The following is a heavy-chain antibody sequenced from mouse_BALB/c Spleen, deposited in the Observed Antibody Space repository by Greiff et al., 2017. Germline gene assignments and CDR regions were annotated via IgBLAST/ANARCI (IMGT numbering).Heavy chain of an antibody. CDR3: ARQGGITRYFEV. Sequence: EVKLVESGGGLVKPGGSLKLSCAASGFTFSSYAMSWVRQTPEKRLEWVATISSGGSYTYYPDSVKGRFTISRDNAKNTLYLQMSSLRSEDTAMYYCARQGGITRYFEVWGAGTTVTVSS. V-gene: IGHV5-9-3*01. CDR2: ISSGGSYT. D-gene: IGHD2-4*01. CDR1: GFTFSSYA. J-gene: IGHJ1*01.